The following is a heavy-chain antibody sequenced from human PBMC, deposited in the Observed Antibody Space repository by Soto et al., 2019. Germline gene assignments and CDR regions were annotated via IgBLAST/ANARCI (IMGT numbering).Heavy chain of an antibody. D-gene: IGHD4-17*01. CDR1: GGSFSGYY. CDR2: INHSGST. CDR3: ARTGGRSTVTPFDY. Sequence: QVQLQQWGAGLLKPSETLSLTCAVYGGSFSGYYWSWIRQPPGKGLEWIGEINHSGSTNYNPSLKSRVTISVDTSKNQFSLKLSSVTAADTAVYYCARTGGRSTVTPFDYWGQGTLVTASS. V-gene: IGHV4-34*01. J-gene: IGHJ4*02.